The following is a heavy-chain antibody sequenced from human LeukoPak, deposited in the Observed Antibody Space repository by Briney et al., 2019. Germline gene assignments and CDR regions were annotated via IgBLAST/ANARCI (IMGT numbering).Heavy chain of an antibody. CDR3: ARDEQQLVPRGMDV. CDR1: GGSISSYY. CDR2: IYTSGST. V-gene: IGHV4-4*07. D-gene: IGHD6-13*01. J-gene: IGHJ6*02. Sequence: SETLSLTCTVSGGSISSYYWSWTRQPAGKGLEWIGRIYTSGSTNYNPSLKSRVTMSVDTSKNQFSLKLSPVTAADTAVYYCARDEQQLVPRGMDVWGQGTTVTVSS.